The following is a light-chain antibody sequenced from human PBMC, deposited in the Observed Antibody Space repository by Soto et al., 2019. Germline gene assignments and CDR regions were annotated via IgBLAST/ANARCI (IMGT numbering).Light chain of an antibody. CDR3: AAWDGSLNGYV. CDR2: SNN. V-gene: IGLV1-44*01. CDR1: SSNIGSNT. J-gene: IGLJ1*01. Sequence: QSVLTQPPSASGTPGQRVTISCSGSSSNIGSNTLNWYQQLPGTAPKVLISSNNQRPSGVPDRFSGSKSGTPTSLAISGLQSEDEVDYYCAAWDGSLNGYVIGTGTKVTVL.